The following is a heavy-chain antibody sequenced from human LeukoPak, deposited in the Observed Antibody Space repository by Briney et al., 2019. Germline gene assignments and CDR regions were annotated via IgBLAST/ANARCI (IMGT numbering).Heavy chain of an antibody. CDR2: IYPGDSDT. D-gene: IGHD3-10*01. CDR1: GYSFTNHW. V-gene: IGHV5-51*01. Sequence: GESLKISCKGSGYSFTNHWIGWVRQMPGRGLEWMGIIYPGDSDTRYSPSFQGQVTFSADKSISTAYLQWSSLKASDTAMYYCARHGGASGGYNRWFDPWGQGTLVTVSS. J-gene: IGHJ5*02. CDR3: ARHGGASGGYNRWFDP.